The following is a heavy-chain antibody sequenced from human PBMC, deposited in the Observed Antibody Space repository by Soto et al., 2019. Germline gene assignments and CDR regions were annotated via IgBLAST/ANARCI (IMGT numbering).Heavy chain of an antibody. J-gene: IGHJ4*02. Sequence: EVQLVESGGGLVQPGGSLRLSCAASGFTFSNSWIHWVRQAPGKGPVWVSRINSGGTTTNYADSVKGRFTISRDNAKNTLYLQLNSLRVEDTAVYYCVNGGYTGAGIYYFDSWGQGTLVTVSS. CDR3: VNGGYTGAGIYYFDS. CDR2: INSGGTTT. D-gene: IGHD5-12*01. V-gene: IGHV3-74*01. CDR1: GFTFSNSW.